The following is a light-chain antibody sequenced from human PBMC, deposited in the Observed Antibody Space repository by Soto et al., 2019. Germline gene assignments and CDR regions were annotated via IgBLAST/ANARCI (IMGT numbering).Light chain of an antibody. V-gene: IGLV1-40*01. Sequence: QSVLTQPPSVSGAPGQRVTISCTGGSSKIGAGYDLHWYQQLPGTAPKLLIYGNSNRPSGVPDRFSGSKSGTSASLAITGLQAEDEADYYCQSYDSSLSAHVVFGGGTKLTVL. CDR3: QSYDSSLSAHVV. CDR1: SSKIGAGYD. CDR2: GNS. J-gene: IGLJ2*01.